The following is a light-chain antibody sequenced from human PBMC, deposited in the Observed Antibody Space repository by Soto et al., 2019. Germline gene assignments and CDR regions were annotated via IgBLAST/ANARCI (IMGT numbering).Light chain of an antibody. V-gene: IGLV1-40*01. J-gene: IGLJ3*02. CDR3: QTYDSSLRGV. CDR1: SSNIGAGYD. CDR2: ANS. Sequence: QAVVTQPPSVSGAPGQRVTISCTGSSSNIGAGYDVQWYQQLPGTAPKLLIFANSNRPSGVPDRFSGSKSGTSASLAITGLPAEDEDDYHCQTYDSSLRGVFGGGTKLTVL.